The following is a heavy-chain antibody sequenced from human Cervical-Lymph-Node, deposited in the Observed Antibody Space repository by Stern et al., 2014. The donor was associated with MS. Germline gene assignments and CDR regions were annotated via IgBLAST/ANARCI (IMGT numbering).Heavy chain of an antibody. V-gene: IGHV3-7*01. CDR3: ARDPPAAPYYYYYYGMDV. D-gene: IGHD2-2*01. J-gene: IGHJ6*02. CDR1: GFTFSSYW. Sequence: VQLVQSGGGLVQPGGSLTLSCTASGFTFSSYWMTWVRQAPGKGLEWVANIKQDGSEKYYVDSVMGRFTISRDNAKKSLFLQMSSLRAEDTAVYYCARDPPAAPYYYYYYGMDVWGQGTTVTVSS. CDR2: IKQDGSEK.